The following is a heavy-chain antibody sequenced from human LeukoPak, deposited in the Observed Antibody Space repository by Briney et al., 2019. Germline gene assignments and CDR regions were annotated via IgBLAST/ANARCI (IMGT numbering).Heavy chain of an antibody. D-gene: IGHD6-13*01. Sequence: ASVKVFCKASGYTFTSYGITWVRQAPGQGLEWMRWISAYSGNTNYAQKLQGRVTMTTDTSTTTAYMERRSLRSDDTAVYYCARELAAAGNWFDPWGQGTLVTVSS. CDR1: GYTFTSYG. CDR2: ISAYSGNT. V-gene: IGHV1-18*01. CDR3: ARELAAAGNWFDP. J-gene: IGHJ5*02.